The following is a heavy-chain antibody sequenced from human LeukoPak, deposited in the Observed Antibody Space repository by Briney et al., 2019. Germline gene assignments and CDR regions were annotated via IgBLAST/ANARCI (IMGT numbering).Heavy chain of an antibody. V-gene: IGHV3-53*01. D-gene: IGHD3-10*01. Sequence: GGSLRLSCAASGFTVSSNYMSWVRQAPGKGLEWVSVIYSGGSTYYADSVKGRFTISRDNAKSSLYLQMNSLRAEDTAVYFCVRESVYGSRSYYSYWGQGTLVTVSS. CDR3: VRESVYGSRSYYSY. CDR2: IYSGGST. J-gene: IGHJ4*02. CDR1: GFTVSSNY.